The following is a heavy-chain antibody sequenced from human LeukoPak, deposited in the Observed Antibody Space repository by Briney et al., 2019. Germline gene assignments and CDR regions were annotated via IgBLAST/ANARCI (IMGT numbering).Heavy chain of an antibody. CDR2: ISPDSGYI. D-gene: IGHD6-13*01. V-gene: IGHV3-21*01. J-gene: IGHJ4*02. Sequence: TGGSLRLSCAASGFTFSSHSLMWVRQAPGKGLEWGSSISPDSGYIYYADSVKGRFTISRGNAENSLFLQMNSLGAEDTAVYYCAPFSAVTHYYFDYWGQGTLVTVSS. CDR1: GFTFSSHS. CDR3: APFSAVTHYYFDY.